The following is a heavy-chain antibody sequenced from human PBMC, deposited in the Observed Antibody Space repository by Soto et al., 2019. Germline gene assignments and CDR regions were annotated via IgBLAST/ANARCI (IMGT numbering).Heavy chain of an antibody. D-gene: IGHD3-9*01. CDR1: GFTVWSYG. CDR2: ISYDGSNK. V-gene: IGHV3-30*18. Sequence: GGSTRLPCAASGFTVWSYGMHWVLQAPGKGLEWVAVISYDGSNKYYADSVKGRFTISRDNSKNTLYLQMNSLRAEDTAVYYCAKDAKILDWLPTSYYFDFWGQGALVTVSS. CDR3: AKDAKILDWLPTSYYFDF. J-gene: IGHJ4*02.